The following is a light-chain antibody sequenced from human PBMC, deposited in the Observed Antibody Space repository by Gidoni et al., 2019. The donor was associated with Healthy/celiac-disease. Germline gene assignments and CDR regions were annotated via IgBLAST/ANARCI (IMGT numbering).Light chain of an antibody. J-gene: IGKJ1*01. CDR1: QGISNY. CDR2: AAS. CDR3: QKYNSASWT. V-gene: IGKV1-27*01. Sequence: DIQMTQSPSSLSASVGDRVTITCRASQGISNYLAWYQQKPGKVPKLLLYAASTLQSGVPSRFSGSGSGTDFTLTISSLQPEDVATYYCQKYNSASWTFGQXTKVEIK.